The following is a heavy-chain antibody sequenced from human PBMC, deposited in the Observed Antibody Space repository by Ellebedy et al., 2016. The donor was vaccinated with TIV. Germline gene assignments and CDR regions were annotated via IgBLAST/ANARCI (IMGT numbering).Heavy chain of an antibody. Sequence: SETLSLTXTVSGGSISSYYWSWIRQTPGKGLEYIGYISYSGDSTYNPSLESRVTMSLDTSKNQVSLKVNSVTAADTAVYYCASGHLPLNIWGQGTMVTVSS. CDR3: ASGHLPLNI. D-gene: IGHD3-9*01. CDR1: GGSISSYY. V-gene: IGHV4-59*01. J-gene: IGHJ3*02. CDR2: ISYSGDS.